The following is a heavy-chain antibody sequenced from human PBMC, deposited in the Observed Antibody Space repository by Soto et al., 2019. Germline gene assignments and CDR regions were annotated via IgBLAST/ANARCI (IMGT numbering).Heavy chain of an antibody. J-gene: IGHJ4*02. CDR3: ARGRTVRNYADDSSDYFYFFDY. Sequence: NPSETLSLTCTVSGDSISTFYWGWMRQPPGKELEWIGYVDYTGSTNYNPSLKSRVTISVDRSKNQFSLKLTSANAADTAVYYCARGRTVRNYADDSSDYFYFFDYWGQGTQVTVSS. CDR1: GDSISTFY. CDR2: VDYTGST. D-gene: IGHD3-22*01. V-gene: IGHV4-59*01.